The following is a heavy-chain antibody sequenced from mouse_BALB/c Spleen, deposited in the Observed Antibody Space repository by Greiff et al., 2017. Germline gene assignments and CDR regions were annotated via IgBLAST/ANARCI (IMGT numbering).Heavy chain of an antibody. D-gene: IGHD1-1*01. V-gene: IGHV1-7*01. CDR2: INPSTGYT. J-gene: IGHJ2*01. CDR1: GYTFTSYW. Sequence: QVQLQQSGAELAKPGASVKMSCKASGYTFTSYWMHWVKQRPGQGLEWIGYINPSTGYTEYNQKFKDKATLTADKSSSTAYMQLSSLTSEDSAVYYCARAFPITTVVEDYFDDWGQGTTLTVSS. CDR3: ARAFPITTVVEDYFDD.